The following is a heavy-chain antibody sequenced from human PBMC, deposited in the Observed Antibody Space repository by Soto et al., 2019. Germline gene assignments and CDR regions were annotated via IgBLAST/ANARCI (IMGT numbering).Heavy chain of an antibody. CDR1: GDTFTNFG. Sequence: HLVQSGPQVKKPGASVSVSCKTSGDTFTNFGLSWVRQAPGQGLEWMGWIATYNSNRNYAQKFQGRLTLTTDTSTRTAYLELKSLTYDDTAVYYCARVVRGVVNWFDPWGQGTLVTVSS. V-gene: IGHV1-18*01. CDR2: IATYNSNR. CDR3: ARVVRGVVNWFDP. J-gene: IGHJ5*02. D-gene: IGHD3-10*01.